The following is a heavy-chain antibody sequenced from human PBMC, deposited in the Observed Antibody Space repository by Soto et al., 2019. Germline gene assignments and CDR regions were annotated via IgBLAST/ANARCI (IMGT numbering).Heavy chain of an antibody. D-gene: IGHD2-15*01. CDR3: ARDGQDIVVVVAATGRGAFDI. CDR1: GFTFSSYG. Sequence: QVQLVESGGGVVQPGRSLRLSCAASGFTFSSYGMHWVRQAPGKGLEWVAVIWYDGSNKYYADSVKGRFTISRDNSKNTLYLQMNSLRAEDTAVYYCARDGQDIVVVVAATGRGAFDIWGQGTMVTVSS. CDR2: IWYDGSNK. V-gene: IGHV3-33*01. J-gene: IGHJ3*02.